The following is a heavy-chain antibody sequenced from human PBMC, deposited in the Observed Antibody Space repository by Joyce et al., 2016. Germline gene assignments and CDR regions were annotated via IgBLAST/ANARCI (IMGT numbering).Heavy chain of an antibody. J-gene: IGHJ4*02. V-gene: IGHV3-30*01. D-gene: IGHD3-22*01. CDR3: ARGFIYFDSSGYFSFDY. Sequence: QVQLVESGGGVVQPGRSLRLSCAASGFSFSNYHMHWVRQAPGKGLEWLALMSYDDTNKNYADSVKGRFTISRDNSKNTLYLQMNSLKPEDTAMYFCARGFIYFDSSGYFSFDYWGQGTLVTVSS. CDR2: MSYDDTNK. CDR1: GFSFSNYH.